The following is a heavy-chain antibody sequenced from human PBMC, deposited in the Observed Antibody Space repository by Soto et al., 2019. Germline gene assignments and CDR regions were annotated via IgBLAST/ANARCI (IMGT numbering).Heavy chain of an antibody. CDR1: GFTFSSYA. D-gene: IGHD1-1*01. CDR3: AKLDNDYYYYYGMDV. CDR2: ISGSGGST. J-gene: IGHJ6*02. V-gene: IGHV3-23*01. Sequence: PGGSLRLSCAASGFTFSSYAMSWVRQAPGKGLEWVSAISGSGGSTYYADSVKGRFTISRDNSKNTLYLQMNSLRAEDTAVYYCAKLDNDYYYYYGMDVWGQGTTVTVSS.